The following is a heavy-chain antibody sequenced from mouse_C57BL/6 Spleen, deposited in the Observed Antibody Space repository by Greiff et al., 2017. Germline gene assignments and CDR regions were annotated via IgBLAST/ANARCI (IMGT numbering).Heavy chain of an antibody. CDR1: GYTFTDYY. D-gene: IGHD1-1*02. J-gene: IGHJ3*01. V-gene: IGHV1-26*01. Sequence: EVQLQQSGPELVKPGASVKISCKASGYTFTDYYMHWVKQSHGKSLEWIGDINPNNGGTSYNQKFKGKATLTVDKSSSTAYMELRSLTSEDSAVYYCARDYGAYWRQGTLVTVSA. CDR2: INPNNGGT. CDR3: ARDYGAY.